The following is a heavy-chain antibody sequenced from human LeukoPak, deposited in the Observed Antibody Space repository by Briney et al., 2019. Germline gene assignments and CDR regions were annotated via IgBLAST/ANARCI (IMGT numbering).Heavy chain of an antibody. D-gene: IGHD3-22*01. CDR3: ARVVIHNGGFDY. CDR2: IKPNSGGT. J-gene: IGHJ4*02. V-gene: IGHV1-2*02. CDR1: GYTFTGYY. Sequence: ASVKVSCKASGYTFTGYYMHWVRQAPGQGLEWMGWIKPNSGGTNYAQKFQGRVTMTRDTSISTAYMELSRLRSDDTAVYYCARVVIHNGGFDYWGQGTLVTVSS.